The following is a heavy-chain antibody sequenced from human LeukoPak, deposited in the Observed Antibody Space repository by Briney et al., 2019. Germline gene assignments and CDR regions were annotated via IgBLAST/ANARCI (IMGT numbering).Heavy chain of an antibody. V-gene: IGHV3-23*01. J-gene: IGHJ4*02. CDR3: AKGLPYYYDSSGYIPFDY. D-gene: IGHD3-22*01. CDR1: GFTFSSYA. CDR2: ISGSGGST. Sequence: RGSLRLSCAASGFTFSSYAMSWVRPAPGKGLEWVSAISGSGGSTYYADSVKGRFTISRDNSKNTLYLQMNSLRAEDTAVYYCAKGLPYYYDSSGYIPFDYWGQGTLVTVSS.